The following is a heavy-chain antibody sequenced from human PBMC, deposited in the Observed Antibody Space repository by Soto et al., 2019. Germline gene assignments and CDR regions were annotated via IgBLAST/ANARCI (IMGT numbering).Heavy chain of an antibody. CDR2: IYYSGST. V-gene: IGHV4-39*01. D-gene: IGHD5-18*01. Sequence: PSETLSLTCTVSGGSISSSIYYWGWIRQPPGKGLEWIGSIYYSGSTYYNPSLKSRVTISVDTSKNQFSLKLSSVTAADTAVHYCACIFSGGYGYGFYYYGMDVWGQGTTVTVSS. J-gene: IGHJ6*02. CDR1: GGSISSSIYY. CDR3: ACIFSGGYGYGFYYYGMDV.